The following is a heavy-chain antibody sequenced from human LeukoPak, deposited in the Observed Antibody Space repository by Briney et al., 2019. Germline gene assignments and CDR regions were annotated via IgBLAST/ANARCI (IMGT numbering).Heavy chain of an antibody. D-gene: IGHD2-2*01. V-gene: IGHV3-30*02. CDR2: IRYDGSNK. J-gene: IGHJ4*02. CDR1: GFRFSSYA. Sequence: GGSLRLSCAASGFRFSSYAMSWVRQAPGKGLEWVAFIRYDGSNKYYADSVKGRFTISRDNSKNTLYLQMSSLRAEDTAVYYCANHLACGSTSCPPFDYWGQGTLVTVSS. CDR3: ANHLACGSTSCPPFDY.